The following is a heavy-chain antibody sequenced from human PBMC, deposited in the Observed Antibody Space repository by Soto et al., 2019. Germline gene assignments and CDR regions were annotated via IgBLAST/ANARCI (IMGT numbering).Heavy chain of an antibody. D-gene: IGHD5-18*01. V-gene: IGHV3-15*01. J-gene: IGHJ6*02. CDR1: GFTFSNAW. CDR3: TTEAYSFPTTPYCYFMDV. Sequence: EVQLVESGGGLVKPGGSLRLSCAASGFTFSNAWMSWVRQAPGTGLEWVGRIKSKTDGGTTDYAAPVKGRFTISSDDSKNTLYLQMNSLKTEDTAVYYCTTEAYSFPTTPYCYFMDVWGQGTTVTVSS. CDR2: IKSKTDGGTT.